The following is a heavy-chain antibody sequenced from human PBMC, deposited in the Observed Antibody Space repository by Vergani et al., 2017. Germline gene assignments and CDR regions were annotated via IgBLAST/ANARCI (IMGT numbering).Heavy chain of an antibody. CDR3: AKVSGWYWDY. V-gene: IGHV3-30*18. Sequence: VQLLESGGGVVQPGRSLRLSCAASGFTFSSYGMHWVRQAPGKGLEWVAVISYDGSNKYYADSVKGRFTISRDNSKNTLYLQMNSLRAEDTAVYYCAKVSGWYWDYWGQGTLVTVSS. CDR1: GFTFSSYG. D-gene: IGHD6-19*01. J-gene: IGHJ4*02. CDR2: ISYDGSNK.